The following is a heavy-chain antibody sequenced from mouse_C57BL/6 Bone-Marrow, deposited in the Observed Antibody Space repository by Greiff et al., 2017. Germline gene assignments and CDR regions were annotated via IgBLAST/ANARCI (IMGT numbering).Heavy chain of an antibody. D-gene: IGHD1-1*01. Sequence: EVQLVESGGGLVKPGGSLKLSCAASGFTFSSYAMSWVRQTPEKRLEWVATISDGGSYTYYPDNVKGRFTISRDNAKNNLYLQMSHLKSEDTAMYYGARDRVVAPSYWYFDVWGTGTTVTVSS. CDR3: ARDRVVAPSYWYFDV. J-gene: IGHJ1*03. CDR2: ISDGGSYT. CDR1: GFTFSSYA. V-gene: IGHV5-4*01.